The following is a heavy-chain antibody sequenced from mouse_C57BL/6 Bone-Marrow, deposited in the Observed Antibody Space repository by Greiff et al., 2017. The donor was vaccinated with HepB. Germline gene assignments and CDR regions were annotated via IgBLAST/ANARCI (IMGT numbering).Heavy chain of an antibody. V-gene: IGHV1-82*01. Sequence: QVQLQQSGPELVKPGASVKISCKASGYAFSSSWMNWVKQRPGKGLEWIGRIYPGDGDTNYNGKFKGKATLTAVKSSSTAYMQLRSLTSEDSAVYFCARPYYGNYGPYAMDYWGQGTSVTVSS. CDR3: ARPYYGNYGPYAMDY. J-gene: IGHJ4*01. CDR2: IYPGDGDT. D-gene: IGHD2-10*01. CDR1: GYAFSSSW.